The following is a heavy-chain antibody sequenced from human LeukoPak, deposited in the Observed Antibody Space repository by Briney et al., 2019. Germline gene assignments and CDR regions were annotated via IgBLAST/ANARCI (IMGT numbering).Heavy chain of an antibody. J-gene: IGHJ4*02. D-gene: IGHD2-2*01. CDR3: ARGCSSTSCYGGIIDY. CDR2: IIPIFGTA. V-gene: IGHV1-69*13. CDR1: GGTFSSYA. Sequence: ASVKVSCKASGGTFSSYAISWVRQAPGQGLEWMGRIIPIFGTANYAQKFQGRVTITADESTSTAYMELSSLRSEDTAVYYCARGCSSTSCYGGIIDYWGQGTLVTVSS.